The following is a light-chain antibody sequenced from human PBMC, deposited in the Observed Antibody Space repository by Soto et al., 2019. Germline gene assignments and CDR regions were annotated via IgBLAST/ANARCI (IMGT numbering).Light chain of an antibody. V-gene: IGKV3-15*01. Sequence: ETVMTQSPATLSRSPGERATLSCRASQSVSSKLVWYQQKPGQAPRFLIYGASTRATGIPARFRGSGSGTDFTLTIDSLQSEDFAVYYCQQYNDWPPAFGGGTKVEIK. CDR3: QQYNDWPPA. J-gene: IGKJ4*01. CDR2: GAS. CDR1: QSVSSK.